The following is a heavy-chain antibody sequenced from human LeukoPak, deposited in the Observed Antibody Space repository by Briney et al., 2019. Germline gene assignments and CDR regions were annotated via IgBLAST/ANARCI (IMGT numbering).Heavy chain of an antibody. J-gene: IGHJ3*02. CDR1: GGSISSYY. V-gene: IGHV4-59*08. CDR2: MYYSGST. Sequence: SETLSLTCAVSGGSISSYYWSWIRQPPGQGLEWIAYMYYSGSTNYNPSLKSRVTISIDTSKNQFSLRLSSVPAADTAVYYCARGRGEVVVAAWNAFDIWGQGTMVTVSS. D-gene: IGHD2-15*01. CDR3: ARGRGEVVVAAWNAFDI.